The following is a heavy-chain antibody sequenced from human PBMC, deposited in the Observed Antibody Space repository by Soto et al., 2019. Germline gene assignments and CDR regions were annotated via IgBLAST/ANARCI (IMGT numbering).Heavy chain of an antibody. CDR2: TYYRSKWHY. CDR3: ARTLRGRGVKYFDD. CDR1: GDSVSNNSVA. J-gene: IGHJ4*02. D-gene: IGHD3-10*01. V-gene: IGHV6-1*01. Sequence: PSQILSLTCAISGDSVSNNSVAWNWVRQSPSRGLEWLGRTYYRSKWHYDYAPSVRSRITINPDTSKNHFSLQLNSVSPEDAAVYYCARTLRGRGVKYFDDWGQGTLVTVSS.